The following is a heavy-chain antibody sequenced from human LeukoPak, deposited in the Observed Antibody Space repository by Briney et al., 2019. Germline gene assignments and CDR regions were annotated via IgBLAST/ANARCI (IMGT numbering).Heavy chain of an antibody. Sequence: GGSLRLSCVASGFTFSNYGMHWVRQAPGKGLEWVAFIRYDGSNKYYADSVKGRFTISRDDSKSTLYLQMNSLRVEDTAVYYCARLSGYYSVYWGQGTLVTVSS. D-gene: IGHD3-3*01. J-gene: IGHJ4*02. V-gene: IGHV3-30*02. CDR2: IRYDGSNK. CDR3: ARLSGYYSVY. CDR1: GFTFSNYG.